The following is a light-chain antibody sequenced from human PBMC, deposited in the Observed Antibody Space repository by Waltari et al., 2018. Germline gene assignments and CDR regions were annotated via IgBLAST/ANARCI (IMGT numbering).Light chain of an antibody. J-gene: IGLJ2*01. CDR1: SSDVGGYNY. CDR2: DVN. V-gene: IGLV2-14*03. Sequence: QSALTQPASVSGSPGQSITISCTGTSSDVGGYNYVSWYQQHPGKAPKLMIYDVNSRPSGVSNRSSGSKSGNTASLTISGLQAEDEADYYCSSYTSSSTRVVFGGGTKLTVL. CDR3: SSYTSSSTRVV.